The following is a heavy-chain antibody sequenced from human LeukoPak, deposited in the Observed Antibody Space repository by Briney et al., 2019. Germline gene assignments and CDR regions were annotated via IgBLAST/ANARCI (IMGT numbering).Heavy chain of an antibody. CDR1: GYTFTSYD. CDR2: MNPNSGNT. D-gene: IGHD3-3*01. Sequence: ASVKVSCKASGYTFTSYDINWVRQATGQGLEWMGWMNPNSGNTGYAQKFQGRVTITRNTSISTAYMELSSLRSEDTAVYYCARGGSVLEWFPDAFDIWGQGTMVTVSS. CDR3: ARGGSVLEWFPDAFDI. J-gene: IGHJ3*02. V-gene: IGHV1-8*03.